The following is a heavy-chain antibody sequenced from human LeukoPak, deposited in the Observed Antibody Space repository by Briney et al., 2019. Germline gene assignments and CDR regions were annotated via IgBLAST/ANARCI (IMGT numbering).Heavy chain of an antibody. J-gene: IGHJ5*02. CDR3: ASTLEWFPHENWFDP. CDR2: IYHSGST. V-gene: IGHV4-38-2*02. CDR1: GYSISSGYY. Sequence: PSETLSLTCTVSGYSISSGYYWGWIRQPPGKGLEWIGSIYHSGSTYYNPSLKSRVTISVDTSKNQFSLKLSSVTAADTAVYYCASTLEWFPHENWFDPWGQGTLVTVSS. D-gene: IGHD3-3*01.